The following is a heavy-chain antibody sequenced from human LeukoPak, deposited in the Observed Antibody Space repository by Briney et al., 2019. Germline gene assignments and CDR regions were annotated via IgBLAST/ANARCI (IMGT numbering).Heavy chain of an antibody. J-gene: IGHJ4*02. V-gene: IGHV4-59*08. CDR2: IYYSGST. CDR3: ARLTAGRWELLFFGSSGRFDY. D-gene: IGHD1-26*01. CDR1: GGSISSYY. Sequence: SETLSLTCTVSGGSISSYYWSWIRQPPGKGLEWIGYIYYSGSTNYNPSLKSRVTISVDTSKNQFSLKLSSVTAADTAVYYCARLTAGRWELLFFGSSGRFDYWGQGTLVTVSS.